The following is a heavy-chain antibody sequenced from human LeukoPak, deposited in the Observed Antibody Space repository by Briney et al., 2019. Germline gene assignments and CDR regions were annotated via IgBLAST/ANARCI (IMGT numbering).Heavy chain of an antibody. CDR2: INPNSGGT. CDR3: ARALYDFWSGYYAHNWFDP. Sequence: ASVKVSCKASGYTFTGYYMHWVRQAPGQGLEWMGWINPNSGGTNYAQKFQGRVTITRDTSISTAYMELSRLRSDDAAVYYCARALYDFWSGYYAHNWFDPWGQGTLVTVSS. CDR1: GYTFTGYY. D-gene: IGHD3-3*01. J-gene: IGHJ5*02. V-gene: IGHV1-2*02.